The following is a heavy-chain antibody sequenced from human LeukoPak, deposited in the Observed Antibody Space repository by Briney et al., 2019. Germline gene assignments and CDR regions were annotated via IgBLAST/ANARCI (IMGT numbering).Heavy chain of an antibody. J-gene: IGHJ4*02. CDR1: GFTFSSYS. Sequence: GGSLRLSCAASGFTFSSYSMNWVRQAPEKGLEWVSLISSGGSTYYADSLKGRFTISRDNSKNTLYLQMNSLRAEDTAVYYCGRVGDGYNDNYWGQGTLVTVSS. CDR3: GRVGDGYNDNY. V-gene: IGHV3-66*01. CDR2: ISSGGST. D-gene: IGHD5-24*01.